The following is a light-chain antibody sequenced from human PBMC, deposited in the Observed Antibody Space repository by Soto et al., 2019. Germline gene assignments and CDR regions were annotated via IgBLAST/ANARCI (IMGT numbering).Light chain of an antibody. J-gene: IGLJ1*01. CDR2: EVS. V-gene: IGLV2-18*02. CDR3: SSFTSSSTYV. Sequence: QSALTQPPSVSGAPGHAGAISCTGNSSDVGSYNRVAWYQQSPGTAPKLMIYEVSNRPSGVPDRFSGSKSGNTASLTISGLQAEDEADYYCSSFTSSSTYVFGTGTKVTVL. CDR1: SSDVGSYNR.